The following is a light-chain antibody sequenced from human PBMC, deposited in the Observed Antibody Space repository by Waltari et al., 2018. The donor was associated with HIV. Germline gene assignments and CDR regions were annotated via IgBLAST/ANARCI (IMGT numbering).Light chain of an antibody. CDR3: AVWDDSLRGGV. J-gene: IGLJ3*02. CDR1: SSHIGDFS. CDR2: ANN. V-gene: IGLV1-47*01. Sequence: QSVLTQPLSASGTPGQRVPISCSGSSSHIGDFSVSWYQHLPGAAPKLLIYANNQRPSGVPDRFSGSSSGTSASLAISVLRSEDEAVYSCAVWDDSLRGGVFGGGTKLTVL.